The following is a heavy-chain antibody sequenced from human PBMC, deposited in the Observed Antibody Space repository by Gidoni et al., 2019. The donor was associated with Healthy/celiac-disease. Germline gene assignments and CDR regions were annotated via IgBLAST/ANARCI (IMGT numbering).Heavy chain of an antibody. CDR2: IYWDDDK. J-gene: IGHJ3*02. CDR1: GFSLSTSGVG. Sequence: QITLKESGPTLVKPTQTLTLTCTFAGFSLSTSGVGVGWIRQPPGKPLEWLALIYWDDDKRYSPSLNSRLTITKDTSKNQVVLTKTNMDPVDTATYYCAHRLEVAATPDAFDIWGQGTMVTVSS. CDR3: AHRLEVAATPDAFDI. V-gene: IGHV2-5*02. D-gene: IGHD6-19*01.